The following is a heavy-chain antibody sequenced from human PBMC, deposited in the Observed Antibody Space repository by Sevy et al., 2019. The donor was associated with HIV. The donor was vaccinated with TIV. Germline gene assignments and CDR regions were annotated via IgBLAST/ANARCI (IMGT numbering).Heavy chain of an antibody. CDR2: ITRSINGP. Sequence: GGSLRLSCAVSGFSIHNYAMSWVRQAPGKGLEWVSAITRSINGPYYADSVRGRFSISRDTSKDTLYLQMNSLRVEDTAVYYCAKANYNSERFYSGMDVWGQGTTVTVSS. V-gene: IGHV3-23*05. CDR1: GFSIHNYA. CDR3: AKANYNSERFYSGMDV. D-gene: IGHD3-10*01. J-gene: IGHJ6*02.